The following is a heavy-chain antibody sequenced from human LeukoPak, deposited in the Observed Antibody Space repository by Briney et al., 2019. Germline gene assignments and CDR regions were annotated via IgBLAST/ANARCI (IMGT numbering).Heavy chain of an antibody. CDR2: IKLDGSEK. CDR3: ARISSISYYFDY. CDR1: GFTFSSFW. V-gene: IGHV3-7*01. J-gene: IGHJ4*02. Sequence: GGSLRLSCAASGFTFSSFWMTWVRQAPGKGLEWVANIKLDGSEKYYVDSVKGQFTVSRDNAKNSLYLQMNSLRAEDTAVYYCARISSISYYFDYWGLGTLVTVSS.